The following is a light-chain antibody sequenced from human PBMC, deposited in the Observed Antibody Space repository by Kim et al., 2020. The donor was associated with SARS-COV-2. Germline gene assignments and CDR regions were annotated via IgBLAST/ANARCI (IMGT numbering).Light chain of an antibody. V-gene: IGKV3-20*01. J-gene: IGKJ2*01. CDR2: GAS. CDR3: QQYGSSPMYT. CDR1: QSVSSSY. Sequence: SPGERAPRSCRASQSVSSSYLAWYQQKPGQAPRLLIYGASSRATGIPDRFSGSGSGTDFTLTINRLEPEDFAVYYCQQYGSSPMYTFGQGTKLEI.